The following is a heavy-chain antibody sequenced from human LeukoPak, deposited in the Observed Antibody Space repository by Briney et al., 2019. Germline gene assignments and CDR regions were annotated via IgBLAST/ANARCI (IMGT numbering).Heavy chain of an antibody. CDR1: GYTFTSYG. CDR2: ISAYNGNT. V-gene: IGHV1-18*01. Sequence: ASVKVSCKASGYTFTSYGISWVRQAPGQGLEWMGWISAYNGNTNYAQKLQGRVTMTTDTSTSTAYMELRSLRSDDTAVYYCARDIGGDYGDYGYYYYYMDGWGKGTTVTVSS. D-gene: IGHD4-17*01. J-gene: IGHJ6*03. CDR3: ARDIGGDYGDYGYYYYYMDG.